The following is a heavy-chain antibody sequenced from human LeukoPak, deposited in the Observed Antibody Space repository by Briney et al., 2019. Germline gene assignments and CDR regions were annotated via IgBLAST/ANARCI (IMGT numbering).Heavy chain of an antibody. J-gene: IGHJ4*02. CDR3: ARGPRRSSFGTIQAVDY. CDR2: IDPNSGGT. D-gene: IGHD3-10*01. Sequence: SSVKVSCKASGYTFTGYYMHWVRQAPGQGLEWMGWIDPNSGGTNYAQKFQGRVTMTRDTSISTAYMELSRLRSDDTAVYYCARGPRRSSFGTIQAVDYWGQGTLVTVSS. V-gene: IGHV1-2*02. CDR1: GYTFTGYY.